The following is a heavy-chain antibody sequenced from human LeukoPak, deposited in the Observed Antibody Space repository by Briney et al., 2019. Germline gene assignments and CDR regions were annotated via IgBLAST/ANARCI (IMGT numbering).Heavy chain of an antibody. V-gene: IGHV3-30*18. Sequence: GRSLRLSCAASGFTFSSYGMHWVRQAPGKGLEWVAVISHDGSDSHYADSVKGRFTISRDNSKNTVYLQMSSLRPEDTAVYSCAKELYFGSGSYPDYWGQGTLVRVSS. CDR3: AKELYFGSGSYPDY. D-gene: IGHD3-10*01. CDR2: ISHDGSDS. CDR1: GFTFSSYG. J-gene: IGHJ4*02.